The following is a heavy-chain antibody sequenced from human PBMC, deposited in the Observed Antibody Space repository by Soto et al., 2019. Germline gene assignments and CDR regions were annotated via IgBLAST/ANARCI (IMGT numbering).Heavy chain of an antibody. Sequence: QVQLVQSGAEVKKPGSSVKVSCKASGGTFSSYAISWVRQAPGQGLEWMGGIIPIFGTANYAQKFQGRVTITADESTSTAYMELSSLRSEDTAVYYCASVGRYCSGGSCYLTEYFQHWGQGTLVTVSS. CDR3: ASVGRYCSGGSCYLTEYFQH. CDR1: GGTFSSYA. J-gene: IGHJ1*01. V-gene: IGHV1-69*01. D-gene: IGHD2-15*01. CDR2: IIPIFGTA.